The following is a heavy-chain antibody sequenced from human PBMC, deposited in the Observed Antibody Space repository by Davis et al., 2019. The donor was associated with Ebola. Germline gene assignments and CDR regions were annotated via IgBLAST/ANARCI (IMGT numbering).Heavy chain of an antibody. CDR1: GFTFSAYS. D-gene: IGHD1-26*01. Sequence: PGGSLRLSCAASGFTFSAYSMNWVRQAPGKGLEWVSYISDSSTTIYYADSVKGRFTISRDNAKNSLYLQMNSLRAEDTAVYYCASGNSGSYLLWSDAFDIWGQGTMVTVSS. J-gene: IGHJ3*02. CDR3: ASGNSGSYLLWSDAFDI. CDR2: ISDSSTTI. V-gene: IGHV3-48*04.